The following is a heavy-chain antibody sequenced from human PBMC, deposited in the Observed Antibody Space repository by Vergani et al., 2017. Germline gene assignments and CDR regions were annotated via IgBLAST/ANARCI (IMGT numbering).Heavy chain of an antibody. D-gene: IGHD2-8*01. CDR1: GFTFSSYG. J-gene: IGHJ3*02. V-gene: IGHV3-30*18. CDR2: ISYDGSNK. Sequence: QVQLVESGGGVVQPGRSLRLSCAASGFTFSSYGMHWVRQAPGKGLEWVAVISYDGSNKYYADSVKGRFTIYRDNSKNTLYLKMNSLRAEDTAVYYCAKGSSGDCTNGVCYIWGNDAFDIWGQGTMVTVSS. CDR3: AKGSSGDCTNGVCYIWGNDAFDI.